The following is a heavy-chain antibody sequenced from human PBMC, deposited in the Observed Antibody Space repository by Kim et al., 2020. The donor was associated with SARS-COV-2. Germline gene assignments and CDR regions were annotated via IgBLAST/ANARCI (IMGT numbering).Heavy chain of an antibody. Sequence: ASVTVSCKASGYTFTSYDINWVRQATGQGLEWMGWMNPNSGNTGYAQKFQGRVTMTRNTSISTAYMELSSLRSEDTAVYYCARGRGSKQWLSTVRFDPWGQGTLVTVSS. CDR3: ARGRGSKQWLSTVRFDP. D-gene: IGHD6-19*01. CDR2: MNPNSGNT. CDR1: GYTFTSYD. V-gene: IGHV1-8*01. J-gene: IGHJ5*02.